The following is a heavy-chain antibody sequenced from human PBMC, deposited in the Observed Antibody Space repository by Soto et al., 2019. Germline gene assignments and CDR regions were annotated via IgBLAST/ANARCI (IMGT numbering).Heavy chain of an antibody. CDR2: IFHSGTT. V-gene: IGHV4-30-4*01. CDR1: GDSISSADYF. CDR3: ASTFISYYDRSAQGIDY. D-gene: IGHD3-22*01. Sequence: PSETLSLTCSVSGDSISSADYFWTWIRQSPGKGLEWMGYIFHSGTTYYNPSLKGRLLISIENSKNQFSLRLTSVTVADTAVYMCASTFISYYDRSAQGIDYWGQGTLVTVSS. J-gene: IGHJ4*02.